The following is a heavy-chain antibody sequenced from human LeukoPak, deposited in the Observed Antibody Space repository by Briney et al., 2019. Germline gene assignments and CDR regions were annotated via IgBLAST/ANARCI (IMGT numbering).Heavy chain of an antibody. Sequence: SETLSLTCTVSGGSISSYYWSWIRQPPGKGLEWIGYIYYSGSTNYNPPLKSRVTISVDTSKNQFSLKLSSVTAADTAVYYCARGATTTVTTSGFAFDIWGRGTMVTVSS. CDR3: ARGATTTVTTSGFAFDI. CDR2: IYYSGST. CDR1: GGSISSYY. J-gene: IGHJ3*02. V-gene: IGHV4-59*01. D-gene: IGHD4-17*01.